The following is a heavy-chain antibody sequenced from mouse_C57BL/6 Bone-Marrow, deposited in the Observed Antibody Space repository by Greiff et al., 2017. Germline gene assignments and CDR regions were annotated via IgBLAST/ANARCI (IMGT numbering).Heavy chain of an antibody. CDR2: IDPEDGET. Sequence: EVKLVESGAELVKPGASVKLSCTASGFNIKDYYMHWVKQRTEQGLEWIGRIDPEDGETKYAPKFQGKATITADTSSNTAYLQLSSLTSEDTAVYYCARATVVAPYAMDYWGQGTSVTVSS. D-gene: IGHD1-1*01. V-gene: IGHV14-2*01. J-gene: IGHJ4*01. CDR1: GFNIKDYY. CDR3: ARATVVAPYAMDY.